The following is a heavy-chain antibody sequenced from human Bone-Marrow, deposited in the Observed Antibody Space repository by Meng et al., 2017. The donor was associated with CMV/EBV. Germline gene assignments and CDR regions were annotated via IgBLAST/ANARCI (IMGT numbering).Heavy chain of an antibody. D-gene: IGHD1-26*01. J-gene: IGHJ4*02. CDR3: ARDRFPVHSGSYPLGY. V-gene: IGHV1-18*01. CDR1: GYTFTSDG. CDR2: SSAYNGNT. Sequence: ASVTVSCKASGYTFTSDGISWVRQAPGQGLEWMGWSSAYNGNTNYAQKLQGRVTMPTDTSTSTAYMELRSLRSDDTAVYYCARDRFPVHSGSYPLGYWGQGTLVTVSS.